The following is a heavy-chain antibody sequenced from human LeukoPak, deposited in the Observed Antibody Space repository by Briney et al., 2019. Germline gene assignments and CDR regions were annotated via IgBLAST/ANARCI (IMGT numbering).Heavy chain of an antibody. J-gene: IGHJ6*04. CDR1: GYTFTAYY. D-gene: IGHD2-2*01. CDR2: INPNSGGT. CDR3: AKARGLYCSSTSCYDCDV. V-gene: IGHV1-2*02. Sequence: ASVKVSCKASGYTFTAYYIHWVRQAPGQGLGWMGWINPNSGGTNYAQKFQGRVTLTRDTSITTAYMELSRLRSDDTAVYYCAKARGLYCSSTSCYDCDVWGKGTTVAVSS.